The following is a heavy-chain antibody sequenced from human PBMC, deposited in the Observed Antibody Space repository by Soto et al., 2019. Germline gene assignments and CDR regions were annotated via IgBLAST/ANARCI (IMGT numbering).Heavy chain of an antibody. CDR2: IYYSGST. J-gene: IGHJ5*02. D-gene: IGHD2-15*01. V-gene: IGHV4-59*08. CDR3: VNGGCSGGSCYPWISWFDP. CDR1: GGSISSNY. Sequence: QVQLQESGPGLVKPSETLSLTCTVSGGSISSNYWSWIRQPPGKGLEWIGYIYYSGSTKYNPSLMCRVTISVDTSKNPCSLKLSSVTAADTAVYYCVNGGCSGGSCYPWISWFDPWGQGTLVTVSS.